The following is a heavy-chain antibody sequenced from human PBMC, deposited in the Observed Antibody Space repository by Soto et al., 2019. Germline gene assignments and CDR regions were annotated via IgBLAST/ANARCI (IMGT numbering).Heavy chain of an antibody. CDR3: AGGDYYHSSGYYFYYYTMDV. V-gene: IGHV4-39*01. J-gene: IGHJ6*02. CDR2: VYCGGST. D-gene: IGHD3-22*01. CDR1: GGSISSSSYY. Sequence: TSETLSLTCTVSGGSISSSSYYSGWIRQPPGKRLEWIGNVYCGGSTYYNPSLKSRVTISVETSKSQFSLKLSSVTAADTAVYYCAGGDYYHSSGYYFYYYTMDVWGQGTTVTVS.